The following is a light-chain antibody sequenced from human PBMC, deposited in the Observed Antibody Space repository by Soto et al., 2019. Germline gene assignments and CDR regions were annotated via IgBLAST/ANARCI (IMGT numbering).Light chain of an antibody. CDR2: DAS. Sequence: DIQMTQSPSTLSASVRDRVTITCRASQSISSWLAWYQQKPGKAPKLLIYDASNLQSGVPSRFSGSGSGTEFTLTISSLQPDDFATYYCQQYNSYSPYTFGQGTKLETK. CDR1: QSISSW. CDR3: QQYNSYSPYT. V-gene: IGKV1-5*01. J-gene: IGKJ2*01.